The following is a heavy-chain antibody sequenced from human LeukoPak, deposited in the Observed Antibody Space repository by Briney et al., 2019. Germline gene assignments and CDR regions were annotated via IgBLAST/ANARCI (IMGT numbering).Heavy chain of an antibody. CDR1: GDSISSYY. J-gene: IGHJ6*02. D-gene: IGHD6-13*01. CDR2: IYYSGNT. CDR3: ARLGRGSNWPTNGMDV. V-gene: IGHV4-59*01. Sequence: SETLSLACTVSGDSISSYYWSWIRQPPGKGLEWIGYIYYSGNTNYNPSLKSRVTISVDRSKNQFPLNLSSVTAADTAVYYCARLGRGSNWPTNGMDVWGQGTTVTVSS.